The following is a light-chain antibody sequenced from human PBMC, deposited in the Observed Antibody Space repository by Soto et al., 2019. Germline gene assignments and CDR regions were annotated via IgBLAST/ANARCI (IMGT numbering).Light chain of an antibody. V-gene: IGLV1-44*01. Sequence: QAVVTQPPSASGTPGQRVTISCSGSSSNIGGHTVNWYRQLPGTAPKLLIYSNTQRPSGVPDRFSASKSGTSASLAISGLQSEDEADYYCAAWDDSLNGHVVFGGGTQLTVL. CDR3: AAWDDSLNGHVV. J-gene: IGLJ2*01. CDR1: SSNIGGHT. CDR2: SNT.